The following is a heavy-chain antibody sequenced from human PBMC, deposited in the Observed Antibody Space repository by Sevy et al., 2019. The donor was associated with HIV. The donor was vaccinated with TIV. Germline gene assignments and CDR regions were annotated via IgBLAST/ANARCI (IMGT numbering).Heavy chain of an antibody. D-gene: IGHD4-17*01. CDR1: GFTFSSYA. CDR2: ISYDGSNK. V-gene: IGHV3-30-3*01. J-gene: IGHJ4*02. CDR3: AREKVTVTTGNYFDY. Sequence: GGSLRLSCAASGFTFSSYAMHWVHQAPGKGLEWVAVISYDGSNKYYADSVKGRFTISRDNSKNTLYLQMNSLRAEDTAVYYCAREKVTVTTGNYFDYWGQGTLVTVSS.